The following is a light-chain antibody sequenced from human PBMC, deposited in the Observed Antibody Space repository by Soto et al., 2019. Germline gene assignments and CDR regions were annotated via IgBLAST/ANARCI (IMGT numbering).Light chain of an antibody. V-gene: IGKV3-11*01. Sequence: EIVLIQFPAIPSKKTGERATLSCSASQSVSSYLAWYQQKPGQAARLLIYDASNRATGIPARFSGSGSVTDFTLTISLLEAEDVTVYYFQERRNPITCAPEPRLAIK. J-gene: IGKJ5*01. CDR3: QERRNPIT. CDR1: QSVSSY. CDR2: DAS.